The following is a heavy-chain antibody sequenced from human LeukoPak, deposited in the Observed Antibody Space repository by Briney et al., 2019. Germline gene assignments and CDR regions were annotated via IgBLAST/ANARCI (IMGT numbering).Heavy chain of an antibody. CDR3: ARSPYDYVWGSYRSDAFDI. CDR2: INHSGST. Sequence: SETLSLTCAVYGGSFSGYYWSWIRQPPGKGLGWIGEINHSGSTNYNPSLKSRVTISVDTSKNQFSLKLSSVTAADTAVYYCARSPYDYVWGSYRSDAFDIWGQGTMVTVSS. D-gene: IGHD3-16*02. J-gene: IGHJ3*02. V-gene: IGHV4-34*01. CDR1: GGSFSGYY.